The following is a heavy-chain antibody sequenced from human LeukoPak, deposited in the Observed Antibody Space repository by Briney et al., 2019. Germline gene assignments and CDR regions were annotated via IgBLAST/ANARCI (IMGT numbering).Heavy chain of an antibody. CDR2: IGANTDDT. V-gene: IGHV3-23*01. Sequence: ETLSLTCAVYGGSFSGYYWSWVRQAPGRGPEWVSSIGANTDDTYYAESVKGRFTISRDRSKNTIYLQMSSLRAEDTAVYYCAKNGRILDVRGQGTTVTVSS. CDR1: GGSFSGYY. D-gene: IGHD2-8*01. J-gene: IGHJ6*02. CDR3: AKNGRILDV.